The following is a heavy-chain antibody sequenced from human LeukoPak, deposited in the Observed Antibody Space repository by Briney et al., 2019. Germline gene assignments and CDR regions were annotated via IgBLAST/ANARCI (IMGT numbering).Heavy chain of an antibody. CDR1: GGSFSGYY. CDR2: INHSGST. CDR3: AGRGRYYYYYYMDV. Sequence: PSETLSPTCAVYGGSFSGYYWSWIRQPPGKGLEWIGEINHSGSTDYNPSLKSRVTISVDTSKNQFPLKLSSVTAADTAVYYCAGRGRYYYYYYMDVWGKGTTVTVSS. V-gene: IGHV4-34*01. J-gene: IGHJ6*03.